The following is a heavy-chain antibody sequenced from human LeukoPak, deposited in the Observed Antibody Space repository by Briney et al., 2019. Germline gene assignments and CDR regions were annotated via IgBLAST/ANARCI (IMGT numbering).Heavy chain of an antibody. Sequence: VSVKVFCKVSGHTLTEFFIHWVRQAPGKGLEWMGGFDPEDGEKVYAQKFQGRVTMTEDTSTDTAFMGLSSLKSEDTALYYCAAVDVKTYCTNTNCYPRFQRWGQGTLVTVSS. D-gene: IGHD2-2*01. CDR2: FDPEDGEK. V-gene: IGHV1-24*01. CDR1: GHTLTEFF. J-gene: IGHJ1*01. CDR3: AAVDVKTYCTNTNCYPRFQR.